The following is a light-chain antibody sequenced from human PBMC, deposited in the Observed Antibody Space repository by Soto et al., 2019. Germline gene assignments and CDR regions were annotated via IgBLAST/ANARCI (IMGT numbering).Light chain of an antibody. Sequence: DIQMTPSPSTLSGSVRDRVDINCRASHTMSSWLAWYQHKPGKAPKLLIYMAFTLKSGVPSRFSGRGSGREFTLAMCSLQPDDFAADSGQQYNTYWTFGPGTKVDI. CDR3: QQYNTYWT. V-gene: IGKV1-5*03. CDR1: HTMSSW. CDR2: MAF. J-gene: IGKJ1*01.